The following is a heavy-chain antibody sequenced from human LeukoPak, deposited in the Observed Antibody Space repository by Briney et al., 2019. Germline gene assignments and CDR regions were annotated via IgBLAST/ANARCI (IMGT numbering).Heavy chain of an antibody. CDR3: AKDKGDYGSESPYGMDV. J-gene: IGHJ6*02. CDR2: INPNSGGT. Sequence: ASAKVSCKASGYTFTGYYMHWVRQAPGQGLEWMGWINPNSGGTNYAQKFQGRVTMTRDTSISTAYMELSRLRSDDTAVYYCAKDKGDYGSESPYGMDVWGQGTTVTVSS. CDR1: GYTFTGYY. V-gene: IGHV1-2*02. D-gene: IGHD3-10*01.